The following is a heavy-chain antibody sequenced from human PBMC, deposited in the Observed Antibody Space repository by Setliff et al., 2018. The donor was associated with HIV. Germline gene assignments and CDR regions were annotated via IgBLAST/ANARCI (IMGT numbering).Heavy chain of an antibody. D-gene: IGHD2-21*02. CDR2: ISASNGDT. CDR1: GYTFRRSG. J-gene: IGHJ4*02. Sequence: ASVKVSCKASGYTFRRSGITWVRQAPGQGLEWMGWISASNGDTNYAQKFQGRVTMTTDTSTSTAYMELRSLRSDDTAVYYCARAGAEVTSHFDWWGQGTLVTVSS. CDR3: ARAGAEVTSHFDW. V-gene: IGHV1-18*04.